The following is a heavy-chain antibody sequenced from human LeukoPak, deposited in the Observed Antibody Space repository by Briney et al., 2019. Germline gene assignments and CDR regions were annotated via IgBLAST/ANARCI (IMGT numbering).Heavy chain of an antibody. Sequence: GGSLRPSCAASGLTFSNVWMSWVRQAPGKGLEWVGRIKTKTDGGTTDYAAPVKGRFTISRDESKDTLYLQMNSLKTEDTAVYYCTTLSVPVVYCGQGALVTVSS. CDR1: GLTFSNVW. D-gene: IGHD2-2*01. CDR3: TTLSVPVVY. J-gene: IGHJ4*02. V-gene: IGHV3-15*01. CDR2: IKTKTDGGTT.